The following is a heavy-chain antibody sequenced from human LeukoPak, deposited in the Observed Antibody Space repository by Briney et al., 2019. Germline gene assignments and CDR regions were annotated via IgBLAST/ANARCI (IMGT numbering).Heavy chain of an antibody. Sequence: SVKVSCKASGGTFSSYAISWVRQAPGQGLEWMGGIIPIFGTANYAQKFQGRVTITTDESTSTAYMELRSLRSDDTAVYYCARDGDGYGWGQGTLVTVSS. V-gene: IGHV1-69*05. CDR1: GGTFSSYA. CDR3: ARDGDGYG. D-gene: IGHD5-18*01. J-gene: IGHJ4*02. CDR2: IIPIFGTA.